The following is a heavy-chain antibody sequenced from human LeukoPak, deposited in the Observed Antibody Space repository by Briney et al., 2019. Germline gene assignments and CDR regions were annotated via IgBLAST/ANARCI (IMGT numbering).Heavy chain of an antibody. CDR1: GFTFSSYA. D-gene: IGHD3-10*01. CDR3: AKWGGSGSYSLFDY. CDR2: IGGSGGST. J-gene: IGHJ4*02. V-gene: IGHV3-23*01. Sequence: GGSLRPSCAASGFTFSSYAMSWVRQAPGKGLEWVSAIGGSGGSTYYADSVKGRFTISRDNSKNTLYLQMNSLRAEDTAVYYCAKWGGSGSYSLFDYWGQGTLVTVSS.